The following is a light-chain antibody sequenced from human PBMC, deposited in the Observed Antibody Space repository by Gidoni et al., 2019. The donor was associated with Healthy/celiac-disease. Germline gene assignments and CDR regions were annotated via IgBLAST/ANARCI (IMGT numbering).Light chain of an antibody. CDR2: AAT. J-gene: IGKJ1*01. V-gene: IGKV1-39*01. Sequence: IQMTQSPSSLSASVGARVPITCRAIQSISSYLNCYQKKPGKAPKLLIYAATSLQSGVPSRFSGSGAGKDFTLTISRLQPEDVATYYCQQSYITPPAFGQGTKVEIK. CDR3: QQSYITPPA. CDR1: QSISSY.